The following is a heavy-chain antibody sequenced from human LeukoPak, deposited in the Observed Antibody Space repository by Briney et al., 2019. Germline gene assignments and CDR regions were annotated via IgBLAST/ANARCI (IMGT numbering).Heavy chain of an antibody. V-gene: IGHV4-39*01. D-gene: IGHD3-16*01. CDR1: GGSISSGNYY. CDR3: ARGPFMNFDY. J-gene: IGHJ4*02. CDR2: IHYSGTT. Sequence: SSETLSLTCTVSGGSISSGNYYWGWIRQPPGKGLDWIASIHYSGTTYYNPSLKSRVTISVDTSKNQFSLKLSSVTAADTAVYYCARGPFMNFDYWGQGTLVTVSS.